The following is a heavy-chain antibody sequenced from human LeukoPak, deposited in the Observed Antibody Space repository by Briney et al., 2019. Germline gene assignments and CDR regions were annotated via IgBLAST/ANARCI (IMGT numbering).Heavy chain of an antibody. J-gene: IGHJ3*02. V-gene: IGHV1-69*01. Sequence: SVKVSCTASGCTFSSYAISWVRQAPGQGLEWMGGIIPIFGTANYAQKFQGRVTITADESTSTAYMELSSLRSEDTAVYYCARVCRGGYGGAFDIGGQGTMVTVSS. CDR3: ARVCRGGYGGAFDI. CDR2: IIPIFGTA. D-gene: IGHD5-24*01. CDR1: GCTFSSYA.